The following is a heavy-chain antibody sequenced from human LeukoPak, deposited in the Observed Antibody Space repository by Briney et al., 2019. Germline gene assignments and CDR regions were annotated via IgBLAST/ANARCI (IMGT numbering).Heavy chain of an antibody. CDR2: ISRSGTTI. J-gene: IGHJ4*02. D-gene: IGHD3-22*01. CDR1: EFTLSDYY. V-gene: IGHV3-11*01. CDR3: ARDKYETSGCFDY. Sequence: GGSLRLSCAASEFTLSDYYMSWIRQAPGKGLEWVSYISRSGTTIYYADSVKGRFTISRDNAKNSLYLQMNSLRADGTAVYFCARDKYETSGCFDYWGQGALVTVSS.